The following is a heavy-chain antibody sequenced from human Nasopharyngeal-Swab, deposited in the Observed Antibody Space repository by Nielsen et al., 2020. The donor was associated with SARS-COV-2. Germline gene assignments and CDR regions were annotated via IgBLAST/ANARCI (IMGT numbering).Heavy chain of an antibody. Sequence: LRLSCSVSGVSISSGSYYWSWIRQPAGKGLEWIGHMYTSGSTNYNPSLKSRVAITIDTSENQFSLRLSSVTAADTAVYYCAREDRWTLTSFYYAMDVWGQGTTVTVSS. V-gene: IGHV4-61*09. D-gene: IGHD3-9*01. CDR1: GVSISSGSYY. J-gene: IGHJ6*02. CDR2: MYTSGST. CDR3: AREDRWTLTSFYYAMDV.